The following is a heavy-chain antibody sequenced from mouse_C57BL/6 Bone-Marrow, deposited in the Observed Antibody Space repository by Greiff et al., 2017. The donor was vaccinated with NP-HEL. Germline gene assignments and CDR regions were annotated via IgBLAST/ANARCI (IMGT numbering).Heavy chain of an antibody. J-gene: IGHJ3*01. D-gene: IGHD2-1*01. CDR1: GFTFSDYY. Sequence: DVKLVESGGGLVQPGGSLKLSCAASGFTFSDYYMYWVRQPPEKRLEWVAYLSNGGGSTYYPDTVKGRFHISRHNAKNNMYLHMRRLKSEDTAIYYCARPHGNYFAWFAYWGQGTLVTVSA. CDR2: LSNGGGST. V-gene: IGHV5-12*01. CDR3: ARPHGNYFAWFAY.